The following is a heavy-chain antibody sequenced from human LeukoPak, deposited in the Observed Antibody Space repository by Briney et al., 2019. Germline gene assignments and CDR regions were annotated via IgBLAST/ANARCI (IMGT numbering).Heavy chain of an antibody. J-gene: IGHJ4*02. V-gene: IGHV3-21*01. CDR3: AREGYSPRDGYNFNFDY. CDR1: GFTLSSYS. CDR2: ISSSSSYR. Sequence: RPGGSLRLSRAASGFTLSSYSMNWVRQAPGKGLEWVSSISSSSSYRYYADSVKGRFTISRDNAKNSLYLQMNSLRAEDTAVYYCAREGYSPRDGYNFNFDYWGQGTLVTVSS. D-gene: IGHD5-24*01.